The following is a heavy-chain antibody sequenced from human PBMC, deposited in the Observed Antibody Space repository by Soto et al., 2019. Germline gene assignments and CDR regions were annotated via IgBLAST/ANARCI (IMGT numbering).Heavy chain of an antibody. CDR2: INAGNGNT. Sequence: ASVKVSCKASGYTFTSYAMHWVRQAPGQRLEWMGWINAGNGNTKYSQKFQGRVTITRDTSASTAYMELSSLRSEDTAVYYCVGYYDSSGSLYYFDYWGQGTLVTVSS. V-gene: IGHV1-3*01. D-gene: IGHD3-22*01. CDR3: VGYYDSSGSLYYFDY. J-gene: IGHJ4*02. CDR1: GYTFTSYA.